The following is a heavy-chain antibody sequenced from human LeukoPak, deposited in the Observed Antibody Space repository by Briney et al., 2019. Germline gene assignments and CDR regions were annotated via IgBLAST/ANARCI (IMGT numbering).Heavy chain of an antibody. D-gene: IGHD3-16*02. V-gene: IGHV3-48*03. CDR3: ARKYYDYVWGSYRYLSHDAFDI. CDR2: ISSSGSTI. J-gene: IGHJ3*02. CDR1: GFTFSSYE. Sequence: GGSLRLSCAASGFTFSSYEMNWVRQAPGKGLEWVSYISSSGSTIYYADSVKGRFTISRDNAKNSLYLQMNSLRAEDTAVYYCARKYYDYVWGSYRYLSHDAFDIWGQGTMVTVSS.